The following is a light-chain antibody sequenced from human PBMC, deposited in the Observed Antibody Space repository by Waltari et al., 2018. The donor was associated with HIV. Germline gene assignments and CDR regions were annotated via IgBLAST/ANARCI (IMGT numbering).Light chain of an antibody. CDR1: RLASRY. CDR2: QDG. Sequence: SYDLTQPPSVSVSPGQTASIACSGDRLASRYVCWYQQKPGQSHVLVIFQDGKRPSGIPERFSGSNSGNTATLTISGTQAMDEADYYCQAWDSSSGGVFGGGTRLTVL. J-gene: IGLJ3*02. CDR3: QAWDSSSGGV. V-gene: IGLV3-1*01.